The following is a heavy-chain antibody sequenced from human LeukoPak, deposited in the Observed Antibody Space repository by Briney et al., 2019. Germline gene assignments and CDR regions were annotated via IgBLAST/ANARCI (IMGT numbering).Heavy chain of an antibody. D-gene: IGHD3-9*01. CDR2: IYSGGNT. CDR1: GFTVTDNY. CDR3: VSHSDTLTSYSFDY. J-gene: IGHJ4*02. Sequence: GGSLRPSCAASGFTVTDNYMSWVRQAPGKRLEWVSIIYSGGNTYYADSVKGRFTLSRDSSKNTLSLQMNSLRAEDTAVYYCVSHSDTLTSYSFDYWGRGTLVTVSS. V-gene: IGHV3-53*01.